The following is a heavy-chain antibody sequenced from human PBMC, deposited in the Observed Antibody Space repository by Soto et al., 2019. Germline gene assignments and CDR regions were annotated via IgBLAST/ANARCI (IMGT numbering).Heavy chain of an antibody. CDR1: GFTFSTYS. Sequence: EVQLVESGGGLVQPGGSLRLSCAASGFTFSTYSMNWVRQTPGKGLEWVSYIDSSGSTIYYADSVKGRFTISRDNAKNSLFLQLSSLGAEDTAVYYCARCRDGDTAIGPDYWGQGTLVTVSS. J-gene: IGHJ4*02. D-gene: IGHD5-18*01. V-gene: IGHV3-48*01. CDR2: IDSSGSTI. CDR3: ARCRDGDTAIGPDY.